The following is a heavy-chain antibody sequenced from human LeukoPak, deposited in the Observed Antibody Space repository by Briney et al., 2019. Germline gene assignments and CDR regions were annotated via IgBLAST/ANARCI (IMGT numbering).Heavy chain of an antibody. J-gene: IGHJ4*02. CDR3: ARDQYGSGIDY. CDR2: INRDGSEK. D-gene: IGHD3-10*01. V-gene: IGHV3-7*03. CDR1: GFTLSSYW. Sequence: PGGSLRLSCAASGFTLSSYWMTWVRQAPGKGLEWVANINRDGSEKYYVESVKGRFTISRDNSKNTLYLQMNSLRAEDTAVYYCARDQYGSGIDYWGQGTLVTVSS.